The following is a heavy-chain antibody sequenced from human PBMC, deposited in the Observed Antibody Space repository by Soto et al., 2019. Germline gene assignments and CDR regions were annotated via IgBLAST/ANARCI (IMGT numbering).Heavy chain of an antibody. J-gene: IGHJ4*02. Sequence: GESLKISCEASGYMFPIYHISWVRQMPGKGLEWVGKIDPSDSRTMYRPSSRARITISVDKSINTAYLEWGRLKASDTAVYYCTRDIPRTSFDLWGQGTLVTVSS. CDR2: IDPSDSRT. V-gene: IGHV5-10-1*01. CDR3: TRDIPRTSFDL. CDR1: GYMFPIYH. D-gene: IGHD2-15*01.